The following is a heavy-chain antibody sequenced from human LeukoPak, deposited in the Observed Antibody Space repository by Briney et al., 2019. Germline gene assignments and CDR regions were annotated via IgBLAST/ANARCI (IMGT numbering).Heavy chain of an antibody. J-gene: IGHJ4*02. Sequence: SETLSLTCTVSGGSISSSSYYWGWIRQPPGKGLEWIGSIYYSGSTYYNPSLKSRVTISVDTSKNQFSLKPSSVTAADTAVYYCARDNSSGYYYPFDYWGQGTLVTVSS. CDR2: IYYSGST. CDR3: ARDNSSGYYYPFDY. D-gene: IGHD3-22*01. V-gene: IGHV4-39*07. CDR1: GGSISSSSYY.